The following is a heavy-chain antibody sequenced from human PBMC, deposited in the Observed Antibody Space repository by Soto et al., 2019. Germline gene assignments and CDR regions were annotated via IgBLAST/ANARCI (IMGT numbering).Heavy chain of an antibody. J-gene: IGHJ4*02. V-gene: IGHV3-23*01. CDR2: ISGSGGST. D-gene: IGHD3-22*01. CDR1: GFTFSSYA. CDR3: AKETYYYDSSGYGNFDY. Sequence: GGSLRLSCAASGFTFSSYAMSWVRQAPGKGLEWVSAISGSGGSTYYADSVKGRFTISRDNSKNTLYLQMNSLRAEDTAVYYCAKETYYYDSSGYGNFDYWGQGTLVTVSS.